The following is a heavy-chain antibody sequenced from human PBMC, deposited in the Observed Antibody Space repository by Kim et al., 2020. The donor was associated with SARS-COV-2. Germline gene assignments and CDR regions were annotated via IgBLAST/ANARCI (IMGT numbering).Heavy chain of an antibody. J-gene: IGHJ6*02. CDR1: GYTFTSYY. CDR3: ARVWAVAGYYYYGMDV. Sequence: ASVKVSCKASGYTFTSYYMHWVRQAPGQGLEWMGIINPSGGSTSYAQKFQGRVTMTRDTSTSTVYMELSSLSSEDTAVYYCARVWAVAGYYYYGMDVWGQGTTVTVSS. CDR2: INPSGGST. D-gene: IGHD6-19*01. V-gene: IGHV1-46*01.